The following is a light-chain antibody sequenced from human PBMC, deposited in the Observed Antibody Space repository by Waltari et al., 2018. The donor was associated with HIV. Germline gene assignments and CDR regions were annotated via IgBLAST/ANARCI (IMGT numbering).Light chain of an antibody. V-gene: IGLV1-40*01. Sequence: QPVLTQPPSVSGAPGLGVTVSCPGSGSHTGAGYDVHWYQQLPGTAPKLLIYGNINRPSGVPDRFSASKSGTSASLAITGLQPEDEADYYCQSYDSSLSAWVFGGGTKLTVL. CDR3: QSYDSSLSAWV. CDR2: GNI. CDR1: GSHTGAGYD. J-gene: IGLJ3*02.